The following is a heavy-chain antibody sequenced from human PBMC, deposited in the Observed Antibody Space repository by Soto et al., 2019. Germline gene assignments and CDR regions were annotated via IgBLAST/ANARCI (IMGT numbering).Heavy chain of an antibody. Sequence: PGESLKISCKGSGYTFSTYWIAWVRQMPGKGLEWMGIIYPGDSDTKYSPAFQGQVTISADKSINTACLQWSSLKASDTAMYYCARKFAPEFFDSWGQGTLVTVYS. CDR3: ARKFAPEFFDS. CDR2: IYPGDSDT. V-gene: IGHV5-51*01. CDR1: GYTFSTYW. J-gene: IGHJ4*02. D-gene: IGHD3-10*01.